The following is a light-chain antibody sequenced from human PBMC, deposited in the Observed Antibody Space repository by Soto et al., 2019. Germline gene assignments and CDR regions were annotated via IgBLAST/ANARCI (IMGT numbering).Light chain of an antibody. CDR3: QQYGSSLTWT. V-gene: IGKV3-20*01. CDR2: GAS. CDR1: QSIRSER. Sequence: EIVLTQSPDTLSLSPGERATLSCRASQSIRSERLAWYQQKPGQAPRLLIYGASRRATGIPDRFTGSGSGTDFTLTISGLEPEDFAVYYCQQYGSSLTWTFGQGTKVDIK. J-gene: IGKJ1*01.